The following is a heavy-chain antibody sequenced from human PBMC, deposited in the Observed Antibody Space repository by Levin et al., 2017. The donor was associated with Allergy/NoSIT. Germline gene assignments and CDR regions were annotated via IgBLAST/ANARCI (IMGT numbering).Heavy chain of an antibody. Sequence: GGSLRLSCAASGFTFSSYAMHWVRQAPGKGLEWVAVISYDGSNKYYADSVKGRFTISRDNSKNTLYLQMNSLRAEDTAVYYCAREGLIVVVVAATTPYGMDVWGQGTTVTVSS. V-gene: IGHV3-30-3*01. CDR2: ISYDGSNK. J-gene: IGHJ6*02. CDR3: AREGLIVVVVAATTPYGMDV. D-gene: IGHD2-15*01. CDR1: GFTFSSYA.